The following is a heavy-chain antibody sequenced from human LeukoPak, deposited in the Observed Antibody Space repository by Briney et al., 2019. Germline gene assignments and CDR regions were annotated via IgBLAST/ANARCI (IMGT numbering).Heavy chain of an antibody. D-gene: IGHD2-15*01. Sequence: GASVKVSCKASGYTFTSYGISWVRQAPGQGLEWMGWISAYNGNTNYAQKLQGRVTMTTDTSTSTAYMELRSLRSDDTAVYYCARWYCSGGSCSKYYFDYWGQGTLVTVSS. CDR3: ARWYCSGGSCSKYYFDY. CDR2: ISAYNGNT. V-gene: IGHV1-18*01. J-gene: IGHJ4*02. CDR1: GYTFTSYG.